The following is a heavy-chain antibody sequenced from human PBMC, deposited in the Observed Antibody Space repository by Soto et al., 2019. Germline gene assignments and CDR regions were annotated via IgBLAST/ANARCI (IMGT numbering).Heavy chain of an antibody. J-gene: IGHJ6*02. CDR1: GYTFTGYY. D-gene: IGHD6-6*01. Sequence: ASVKVSCKASGYTFTGYYMHWVRQAPGQGLEWMGWINPNSGGTNYAQKFQGWVTMTRDTSISTAYMELSRLRSDDTAVYYCARGPSSSSKSHYYYYYGMDAWGQGTTVTVPS. CDR2: INPNSGGT. V-gene: IGHV1-2*04. CDR3: ARGPSSSSKSHYYYYYGMDA.